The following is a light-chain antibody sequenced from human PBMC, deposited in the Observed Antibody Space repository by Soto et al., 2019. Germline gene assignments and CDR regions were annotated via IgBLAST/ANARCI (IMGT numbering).Light chain of an antibody. CDR3: QQYSSFWT. CDR1: QSISRW. CDR2: RAS. J-gene: IGKJ1*01. V-gene: IGKV1-5*03. Sequence: DIPMTQSPSTLSASVGDRVTITCRASQSISRWLAWYQQKPGKAPNLLIYRASDLESGVPSRFSGSGAGTEFTLTIRSLQPDDFATYYCQQYSSFWTFGQGTKVEIK.